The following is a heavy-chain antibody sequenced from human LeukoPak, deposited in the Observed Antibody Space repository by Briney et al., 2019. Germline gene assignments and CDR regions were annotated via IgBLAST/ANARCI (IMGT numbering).Heavy chain of an antibody. CDR1: GFTFSSYA. J-gene: IGHJ6*02. CDR3: AKDHGHSSSWTLGMDV. Sequence: GGSLRLSCAAFGFTFSSYAMSWVRQAPGKGLEWVSAISGSGGSTYYADSVKGRFTISRDNSKNTLYLQMNSLRAEDTAVYYCAKDHGHSSSWTLGMDVWGQGTTVTVSS. D-gene: IGHD6-13*01. V-gene: IGHV3-23*01. CDR2: ISGSGGST.